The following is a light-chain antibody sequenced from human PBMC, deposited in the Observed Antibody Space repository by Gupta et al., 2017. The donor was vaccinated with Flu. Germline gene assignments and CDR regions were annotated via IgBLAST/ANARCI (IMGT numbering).Light chain of an antibody. CDR3: RQSPQSPFCA. Sequence: DIVMTQSPLSLPVTPGEPSSISCRSNQSLRYSNGYNYLDWYLQKPGQAPHLLIYLASTRDAGFSYRFSGSGLGKHVTLKVSRGEEEVVGVYYFRQSPQSPFCALGQGTKLEIK. V-gene: IGKV2-28*01. CDR1: QSLRYSNGYNY. J-gene: IGKJ2*02. CDR2: LAS.